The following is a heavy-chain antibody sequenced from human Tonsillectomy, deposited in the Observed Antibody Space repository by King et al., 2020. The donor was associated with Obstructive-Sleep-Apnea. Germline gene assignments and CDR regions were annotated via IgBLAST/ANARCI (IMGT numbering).Heavy chain of an antibody. CDR3: AGEEYDILTGYYKEAPDY. Sequence: VQLQESGPGLVKPSQTLSLTCTVSGGSISSGGYYWSWIRQHPGKGLEWIGYIYYSGSTYYNPSLKSRVTISVDTSKNQFSLMLSSVTAADTAVYYCAGEEYDILTGYYKEAPDYWGQGTLVTVSS. CDR2: IYYSGST. J-gene: IGHJ4*02. CDR1: GGSISSGGYY. V-gene: IGHV4-31*03. D-gene: IGHD3-9*01.